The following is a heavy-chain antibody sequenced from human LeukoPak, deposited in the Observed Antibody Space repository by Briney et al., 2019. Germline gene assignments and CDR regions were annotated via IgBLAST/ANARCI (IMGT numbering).Heavy chain of an antibody. Sequence: ASVKVSCTASGYTFTGYYMHWVRQAPGQGLEWMGWINPNSGGTNYAQKFQGRVTMTRDTSISTAYMELGRLRSDDTAVYYCARDHGGKVDRYFDLWGRGTLVTVSS. CDR3: ARDHGGKVDRYFDL. CDR2: INPNSGGT. D-gene: IGHD4-23*01. V-gene: IGHV1-2*02. J-gene: IGHJ2*01. CDR1: GYTFTGYY.